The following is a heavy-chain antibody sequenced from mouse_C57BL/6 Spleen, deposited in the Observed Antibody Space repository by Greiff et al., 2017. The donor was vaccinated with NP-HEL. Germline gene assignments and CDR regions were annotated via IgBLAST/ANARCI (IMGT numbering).Heavy chain of an antibody. CDR1: GFTFSDYG. Sequence: EVKVEESGGGLVKPGGSLKLSCAASGFTFSDYGMHWVRQAPEKGLEWVAYISSGSSTIYYADTVKGRFTISRDNAKNTLFLQMTSLRSEDTAMYYCASSLTTVVATDYWYFDVWGTGTTVTVSS. CDR3: ASSLTTVVATDYWYFDV. V-gene: IGHV5-17*01. CDR2: ISSGSSTI. J-gene: IGHJ1*03. D-gene: IGHD1-1*01.